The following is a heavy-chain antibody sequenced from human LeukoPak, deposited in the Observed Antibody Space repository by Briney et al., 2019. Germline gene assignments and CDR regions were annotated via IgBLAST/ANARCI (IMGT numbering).Heavy chain of an antibody. J-gene: IGHJ5*02. CDR2: IYYSGST. Sequence: SETLSLTCTVSGYSISSGYYWGWIRQPPGKGLEWIGSIYYSGSTYYNPSLKSRVTISVDTSKNQFSLKLSSVTAADTAVYYCARTFLAYCGGDCYLPASWFDPWGQGTLVTVSS. D-gene: IGHD2-21*02. V-gene: IGHV4-38-2*02. CDR1: GYSISSGYY. CDR3: ARTFLAYCGGDCYLPASWFDP.